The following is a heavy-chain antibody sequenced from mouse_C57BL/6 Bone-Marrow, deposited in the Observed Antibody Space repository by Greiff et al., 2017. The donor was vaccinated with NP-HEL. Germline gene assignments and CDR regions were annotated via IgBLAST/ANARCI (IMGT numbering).Heavy chain of an antibody. CDR3: ARSPLWLRRNYYAMDC. J-gene: IGHJ4*01. V-gene: IGHV3-8*01. D-gene: IGHD2-2*01. CDR2: IIYSGST. Sequence: EVKLMESGPGLAKPSQTLSLSCSVTGYSISSDYWNWIRKFPGNKLEYMGYIIYSGSTYYNPSLKSRISITRDTSKNQYYLQLNSVTTEDTATYYCARSPLWLRRNYYAMDCWGQGTSVTVSS. CDR1: GYSISSDY.